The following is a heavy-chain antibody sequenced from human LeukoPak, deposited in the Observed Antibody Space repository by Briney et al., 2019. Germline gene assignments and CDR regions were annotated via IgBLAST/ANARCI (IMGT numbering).Heavy chain of an antibody. CDR2: IYTSGST. Sequence: SETLSLTCTVSGGSISSYYWSWIRQPAGKGLEWIGRIYTSGSTNYNPSLKSRVTMSVDTSKNQFSLKLSPVTAADTAVYYCAGGPDIGYCSGGSCYFPEYGMDVWGQGTTVTVSS. V-gene: IGHV4-4*07. CDR1: GGSISSYY. CDR3: AGGPDIGYCSGGSCYFPEYGMDV. D-gene: IGHD2-15*01. J-gene: IGHJ6*02.